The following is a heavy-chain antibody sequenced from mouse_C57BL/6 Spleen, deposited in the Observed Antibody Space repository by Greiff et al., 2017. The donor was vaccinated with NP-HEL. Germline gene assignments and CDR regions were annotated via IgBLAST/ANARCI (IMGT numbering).Heavy chain of an antibody. V-gene: IGHV1-26*01. Sequence: EVQLQQSGPELVKPGASVKISCKASGYTFTDYYMNWVKQSHGKSLEWIGDINPNNGGTSYTQKFKGKATLTVDKSSSTAYMELRSLTSEDSAVYYCAIYYGYDVGAMDYWGQGTSVTVSS. D-gene: IGHD2-2*01. J-gene: IGHJ4*01. CDR3: AIYYGYDVGAMDY. CDR1: GYTFTDYY. CDR2: INPNNGGT.